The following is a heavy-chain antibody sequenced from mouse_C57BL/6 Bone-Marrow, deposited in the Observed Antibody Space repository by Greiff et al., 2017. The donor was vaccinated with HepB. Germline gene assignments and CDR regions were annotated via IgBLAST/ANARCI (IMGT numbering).Heavy chain of an antibody. CDR3: ARAVQLRLRTYAMDY. Sequence: QVLLQQPGAELVKPGASVKLSCKASGYTFTSYWMPWVQQRPGQGLEWIGMIRPNSGSTNYNEKFKSKATLTVDKSSSTAYMQLSSLTSEDSAVYYCARAVQLRLRTYAMDYWGQGTSVTVSS. D-gene: IGHD3-2*02. V-gene: IGHV1-64*01. CDR1: GYTFTSYW. CDR2: IRPNSGST. J-gene: IGHJ4*01.